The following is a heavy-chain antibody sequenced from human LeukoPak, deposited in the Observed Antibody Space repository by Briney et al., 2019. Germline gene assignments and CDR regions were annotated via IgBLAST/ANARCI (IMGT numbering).Heavy chain of an antibody. D-gene: IGHD5-18*01. Sequence: SETLSLTCTVSGGSISSYYWSWIRQPPGKGLEWIGYIYYSGSTNYNPSLKSRVTISVDTSKNQLSLKLSSVTAADTAVYYCARRRGYSYDNWYFDLWGRGTLVTVSS. CDR3: ARRRGYSYDNWYFDL. CDR2: IYYSGST. CDR1: GGSISSYY. J-gene: IGHJ2*01. V-gene: IGHV4-59*08.